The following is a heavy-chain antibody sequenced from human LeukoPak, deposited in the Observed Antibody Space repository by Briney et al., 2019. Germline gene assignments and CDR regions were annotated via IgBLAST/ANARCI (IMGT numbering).Heavy chain of an antibody. D-gene: IGHD3-10*01. Sequence: AGASLQISCQASGYSFTSSWIGWARQLPGKGLEWMAIINPGDSDTRYSPSFQGQVTISADKSISTVYLQWGSLKASDTAMYYCARQPGAGWFDPWGQGTLVTVSS. CDR2: INPGDSDT. J-gene: IGHJ5*02. CDR1: GYSFTSSW. V-gene: IGHV5-51*01. CDR3: ARQPGAGWFDP.